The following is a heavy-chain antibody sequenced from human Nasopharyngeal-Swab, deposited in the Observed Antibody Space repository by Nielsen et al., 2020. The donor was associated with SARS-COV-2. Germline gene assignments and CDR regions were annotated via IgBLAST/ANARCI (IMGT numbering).Heavy chain of an antibody. D-gene: IGHD6-13*01. Sequence: GESLKISCAASGFTFSSYSMNWVRQAPGKGLEWVSSISSSSSYIYYADSVKGRFTISRDNAKNSLYLQMNSLRAEDTAVYYCARDLKAAAGLLFDYWGQGTLVTVSS. V-gene: IGHV3-21*01. CDR3: ARDLKAAAGLLFDY. J-gene: IGHJ4*02. CDR1: GFTFSSYS. CDR2: ISSSSSYI.